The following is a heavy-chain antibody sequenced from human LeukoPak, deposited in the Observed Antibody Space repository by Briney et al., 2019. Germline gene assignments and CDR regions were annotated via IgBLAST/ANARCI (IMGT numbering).Heavy chain of an antibody. D-gene: IGHD5-24*01. CDR2: INWNGGST. V-gene: IGHV3-20*04. CDR1: GFTFDDYG. CDR3: ARDRGDGYNSPVDY. J-gene: IGHJ4*02. Sequence: GGSLRLSCAASGFTFDDYGMSWVRQAPGKGLEWVSGINWNGGSTSYADSVKGRFTISRDNAKNSLYLQMNSLRAEDTALYYCARDRGDGYNSPVDYWGQGTLVTVSS.